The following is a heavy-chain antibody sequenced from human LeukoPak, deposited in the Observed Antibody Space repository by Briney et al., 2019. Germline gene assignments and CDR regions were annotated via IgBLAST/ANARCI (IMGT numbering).Heavy chain of an antibody. CDR1: GYTFTSYD. J-gene: IGHJ5*02. D-gene: IGHD6-19*01. V-gene: IGHV1-8*01. Sequence: GASVKVSCKASGYTFTSYDINWVRQATGQGLEWMGWMNPNSGNTGYAQKFQGRVTMTRNTSISTAYMELSSLRSEDTAVYYCARGTPIAVAGRTKNNWFDPWGQGTLVTVSS. CDR3: ARGTPIAVAGRTKNNWFDP. CDR2: MNPNSGNT.